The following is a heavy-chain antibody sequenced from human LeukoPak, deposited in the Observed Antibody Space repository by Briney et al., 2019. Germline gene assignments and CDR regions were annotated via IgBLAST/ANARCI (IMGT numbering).Heavy chain of an antibody. CDR3: AKELSGGWSFDY. D-gene: IGHD6-19*01. J-gene: IGHJ4*02. CDR1: GFTFSSYA. CDR2: ISYDGSNK. V-gene: IGHV3-30-3*01. Sequence: PGGSLRLSCAASGFTFSSYAMHWVRQAPGKGLEWVAVISYDGSNKYYADSVKGRFTISRDNSENTMFLQMNSLRVEDTAVYYCAKELSGGWSFDYWGQGALVTVSS.